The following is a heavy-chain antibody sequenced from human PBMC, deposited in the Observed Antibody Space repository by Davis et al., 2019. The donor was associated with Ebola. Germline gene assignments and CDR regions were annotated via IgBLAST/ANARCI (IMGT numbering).Heavy chain of an antibody. Sequence: GESLKISCAASGFTFSSYGMSWVRQAPGKGLEWVSAISGSGGTTYYADSVKGRFTISRDNSKNTLYLQMNSLRAEDTAVYYCAREVAAVFYDYWGQGTLVTVSS. CDR1: GFTFSSYG. V-gene: IGHV3-23*01. CDR2: ISGSGGTT. CDR3: AREVAAVFYDY. J-gene: IGHJ4*02. D-gene: IGHD6-13*01.